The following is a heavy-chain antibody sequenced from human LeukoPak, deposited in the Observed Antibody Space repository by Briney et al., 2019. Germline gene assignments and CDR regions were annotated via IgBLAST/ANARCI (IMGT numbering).Heavy chain of an antibody. J-gene: IGHJ4*02. D-gene: IGHD3-9*01. Sequence: ASVKVSCKASGGTFSSYAISWVRQAPGQGLEWMGGIIPIFGTANYAQKFQGRVTITTDESTSTAYMELSSLRSEDTAVYYCAAAKNDILTGPTDYWGQGTLVTVSS. CDR3: AAAKNDILTGPTDY. CDR1: GGTFSSYA. CDR2: IIPIFGTA. V-gene: IGHV1-69*05.